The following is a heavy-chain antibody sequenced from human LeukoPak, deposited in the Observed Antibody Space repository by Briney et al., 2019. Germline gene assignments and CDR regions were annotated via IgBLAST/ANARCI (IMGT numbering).Heavy chain of an antibody. J-gene: IGHJ4*02. CDR1: RFIVSSNY. CDR3: AREGGYYYDSTGYYFDS. D-gene: IGHD3-22*01. Sequence: PGGSLRLSCVACRFIVSSNYMSWVRQAPGKGLEWVSVIHSGGSTSYADSVKGRFTISRDNSKNTLYLQMNSLRAEDTAVYYCAREGGYYYDSTGYYFDSWGQGSLVTVSS. V-gene: IGHV3-53*01. CDR2: IHSGGST.